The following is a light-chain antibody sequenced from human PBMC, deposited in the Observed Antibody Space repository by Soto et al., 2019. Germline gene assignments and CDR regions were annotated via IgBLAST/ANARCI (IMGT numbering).Light chain of an antibody. CDR1: QGISSY. CDR3: KQYYSYPLT. J-gene: IGKJ4*01. CDR2: AAS. Sequence: AIRMTQSPSSFSASTGDRVTITCRASQGISSYLAWYQQKPGKAPKLLIYAASTLPSGVPSRFSGSGSGTDFTLTISCLQSEDFATYYCKQYYSYPLTFGGGTKVEIK. V-gene: IGKV1-8*01.